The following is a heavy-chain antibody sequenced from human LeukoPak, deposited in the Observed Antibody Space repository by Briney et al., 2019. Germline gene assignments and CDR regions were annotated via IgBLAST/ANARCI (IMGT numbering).Heavy chain of an antibody. CDR3: ARALGYYSSTSCYNYWFDP. V-gene: IGHV1-8*03. CDR1: GYTFTSYD. CDR2: MNPNSGNT. Sequence: ASVKVSCKASGYTFTSYDINWVRQATGQGLEWMGWMNPNSGNTGYAQKFQGRVTITRNTSISTAYMELSSLRSEDTAVYYCARALGYYSSTSCYNYWFDPWGQGTLVTVSS. J-gene: IGHJ5*02. D-gene: IGHD2-2*02.